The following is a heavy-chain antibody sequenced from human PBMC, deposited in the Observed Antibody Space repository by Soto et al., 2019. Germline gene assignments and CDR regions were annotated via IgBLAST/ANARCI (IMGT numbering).Heavy chain of an antibody. V-gene: IGHV4-30-2*01. D-gene: IGHD3-10*01. CDR2: IYHTGTT. J-gene: IGHJ4*02. CDR3: ARAPRGNYGYPSYFDY. CDR1: GGSVNSGDYS. Sequence: SETLSLTCTVSGGSVNSGDYSWTWIRQPPGKGLEWIGHIYHTGTTYYNMSLKSRVTISVDRSKNQFSLKLSSVTAADTAVYYCARAPRGNYGYPSYFDYWGQGTLVTVSS.